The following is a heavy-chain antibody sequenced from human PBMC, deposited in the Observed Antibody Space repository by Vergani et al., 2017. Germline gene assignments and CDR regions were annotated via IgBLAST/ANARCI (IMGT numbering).Heavy chain of an antibody. D-gene: IGHD2-2*01. V-gene: IGHV3-33*01. CDR1: RSTFKTYG. Sequence: QGQLVESGGGIVQPGRSLTLSCVASRSTFKTYGMHWVRQAPGKGLEWVGLIYYDGSNAYYADSVKGRFTISRDNSKNTLYLQMSSLRAEDTAVYYCATVQVPAAMRLDVRNDMDVWGKGTTVSVSS. CDR3: ATVQVPAAMRLDVRNDMDV. J-gene: IGHJ6*03. CDR2: IYYDGSNA.